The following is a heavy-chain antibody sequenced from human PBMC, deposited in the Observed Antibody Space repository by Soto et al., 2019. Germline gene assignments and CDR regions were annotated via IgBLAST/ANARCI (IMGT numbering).Heavy chain of an antibody. V-gene: IGHV1-8*01. D-gene: IGHD3-10*01. CDR2: MNPNSGNT. CDR3: ARDDTYYYGSGGYGMDV. CDR1: GYTFTSYD. J-gene: IGHJ6*02. Sequence: ASVKVSCKASGYTFTSYDINWVRQATGQGLEWMGWMNPNSGNTGYAQKFQGRVTMTRNNSTSTAYMELSSLRSEDTAVYYCARDDTYYYGSGGYGMDVWGQGTTVTVSS.